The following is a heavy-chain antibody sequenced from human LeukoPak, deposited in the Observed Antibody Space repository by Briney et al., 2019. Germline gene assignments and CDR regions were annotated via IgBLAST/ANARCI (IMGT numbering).Heavy chain of an antibody. V-gene: IGHV3-23*01. CDR3: AKDFVPRGGSYFPGFDY. Sequence: GGSLRLSCAASGFTFSSYAMNWVRQAPGKGLEWVSTISNSGDRTYYADSVKGRFTISRDNSKNTLYLQMNSLRTEDTAVYHCAKDFVPRGGSYFPGFDYWGQGTLVIVSS. CDR2: ISNSGDRT. CDR1: GFTFSSYA. J-gene: IGHJ4*02. D-gene: IGHD1-26*01.